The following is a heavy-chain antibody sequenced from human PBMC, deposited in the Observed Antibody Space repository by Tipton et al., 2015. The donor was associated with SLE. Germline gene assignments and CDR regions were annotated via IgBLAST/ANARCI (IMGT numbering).Heavy chain of an antibody. CDR3: ARDLSRYCSGGSCLNWFDP. V-gene: IGHV4-30-4*01. CDR1: GGSISSGDYY. D-gene: IGHD2-15*01. CDR2: IYYSGST. J-gene: IGHJ5*02. Sequence: TLSLTCTVSGGSISSGDYYWSWIRQPPGKGLEWIGYIYYSGSTYYNPSLKSRVTISVDTSKNQFSLKLSSVTAADTAVYYCARDLSRYCSGGSCLNWFDPWDQGTLVTVSS.